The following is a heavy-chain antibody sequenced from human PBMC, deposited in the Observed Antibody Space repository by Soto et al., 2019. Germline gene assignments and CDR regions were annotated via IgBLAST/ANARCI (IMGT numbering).Heavy chain of an antibody. CDR3: AGDCGAYGDSYYYYGMDV. J-gene: IGHJ6*02. V-gene: IGHV3-21*01. CDR2: ISSSSSYI. Sequence: EVQLVESGGGLVKPGGSLRLSCAASGFTFSSYSMNWVRQAPGKGLEWVSSISSSSSYIYYADSVKGRFTISRDNAKNSLYLQMNSLGAEDKAVYYCAGDCGAYGDSYYYYGMDVWGQGTTVTVSS. D-gene: IGHD4-17*01. CDR1: GFTFSSYS.